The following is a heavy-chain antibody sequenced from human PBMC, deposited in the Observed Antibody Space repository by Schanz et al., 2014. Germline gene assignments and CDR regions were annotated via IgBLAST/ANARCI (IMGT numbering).Heavy chain of an antibody. V-gene: IGHV1-2*06. CDR2: INPNSGAT. CDR1: GYTFTGYY. Sequence: QVQLVQSGAEVKKPGASVKVSCQASGYTFTGYYMHWVRQAPGQGLEWMGQINPNSGATIYAQNFQGRVTMTRDTSISTAYMELSRLRSDDTAVYYCARGARQYSGSYSPSDYWGQGTLVTVSS. D-gene: IGHD1-26*01. CDR3: ARGARQYSGSYSPSDY. J-gene: IGHJ4*02.